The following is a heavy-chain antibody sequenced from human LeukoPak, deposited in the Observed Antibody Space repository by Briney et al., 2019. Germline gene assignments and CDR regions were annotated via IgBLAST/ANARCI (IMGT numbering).Heavy chain of an antibody. CDR3: AIGTRDFDL. Sequence: SETLPLTCTVSGGSISSFHWNWIRQPPGNGLEWIAFIHYSGSTNYNPSLKSRVTISTDTSKSQFSLKLSSVTAADTAVYYCAIGTRDFDLWGRGTLVTVSS. D-gene: IGHD3/OR15-3a*01. CDR2: IHYSGST. J-gene: IGHJ2*01. CDR1: GGSISSFH. V-gene: IGHV4-59*01.